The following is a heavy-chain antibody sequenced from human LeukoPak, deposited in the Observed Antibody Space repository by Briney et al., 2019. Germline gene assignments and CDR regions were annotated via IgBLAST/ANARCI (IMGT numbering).Heavy chain of an antibody. Sequence: SETLSLTCAVYGGSFSGYYWSWIRQPPGKGLEWIGEINHSGSTNYNPSLKSRVTISVDTSENQFSLKLSSVTAADTAVYYCARVGYDFWSGYDNWFDPWGQGTLVTVSS. D-gene: IGHD3-3*01. V-gene: IGHV4-34*01. CDR1: GGSFSGYY. CDR3: ARVGYDFWSGYDNWFDP. J-gene: IGHJ5*02. CDR2: INHSGST.